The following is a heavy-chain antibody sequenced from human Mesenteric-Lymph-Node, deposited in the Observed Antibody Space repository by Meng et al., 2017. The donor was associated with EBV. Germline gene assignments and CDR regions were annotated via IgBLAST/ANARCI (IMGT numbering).Heavy chain of an antibody. J-gene: IGHJ4*02. CDR3: ARRPYSWNFDF. CDR1: GFSLSTSGVG. Sequence: ITLKDPRPTLFKPTQTLTLTCTFSGFSLSTSGVGVGWIRQPPGKALEWLALIYWDDDKRYSPSLKSRLTITKDTSKNQVVLTMTNMDPVDTATYYCARRPYSWNFDFWGQGTLVTVS. V-gene: IGHV2-5*02. D-gene: IGHD1-26*01. CDR2: IYWDDDK.